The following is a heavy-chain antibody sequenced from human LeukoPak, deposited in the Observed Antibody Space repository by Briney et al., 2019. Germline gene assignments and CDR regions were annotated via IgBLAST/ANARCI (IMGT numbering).Heavy chain of an antibody. CDR1: GLTFSTYT. J-gene: IGHJ3*01. Sequence: GGSLRLSCAASGLTFSTYTMNWVRQAPGKGLEWASYISNSGNTIYYADSVKGRFTISRDNAKSSLYLQMNSLRAEDTAVYYCSAGEGYYDSSDYYSAWAFNVWGQGTMVTVSS. D-gene: IGHD3-22*01. V-gene: IGHV3-48*04. CDR2: ISNSGNTI. CDR3: SAGEGYYDSSDYYSAWAFNV.